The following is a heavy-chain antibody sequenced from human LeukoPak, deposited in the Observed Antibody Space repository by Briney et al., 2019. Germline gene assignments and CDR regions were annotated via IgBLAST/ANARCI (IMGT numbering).Heavy chain of an antibody. V-gene: IGHV3-48*01. CDR1: GFSVSSNY. D-gene: IGHD6-13*01. CDR3: ARGVAAAGKNWFDP. J-gene: IGHJ5*02. CDR2: ISSSSSTI. Sequence: GGSLRLSCAASGFSVSSNYMSWVRQAPGKGLEWVSYISSSSSTIYYADSVKGRFTISRDNAKNSLYLQMNSLRAEDAAVYYCARGVAAAGKNWFDPWGQGTLVTVSS.